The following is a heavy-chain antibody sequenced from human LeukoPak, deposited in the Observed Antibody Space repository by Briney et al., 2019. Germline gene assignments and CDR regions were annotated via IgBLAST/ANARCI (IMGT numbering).Heavy chain of an antibody. Sequence: GGSLRLPCAASGFTFSSYAMSWIRQAPGKGLEWISYISSGGSTTSYADFAQGRFTISRDNAENKLYLQMNSLRDEDTAIYYCARALYSSSAYWDYWGQGTLVTVSS. CDR1: GFTFSSYA. J-gene: IGHJ4*02. CDR3: ARALYSSSAYWDY. D-gene: IGHD6-13*01. V-gene: IGHV3-11*04. CDR2: ISSGGSTT.